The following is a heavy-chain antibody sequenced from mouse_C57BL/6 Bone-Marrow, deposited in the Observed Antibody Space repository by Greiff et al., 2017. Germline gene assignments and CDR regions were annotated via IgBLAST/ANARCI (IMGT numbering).Heavy chain of an antibody. D-gene: IGHD2-5*01. CDR1: GYTFTDYE. Sequence: VQLQQSGAELVRPGASVTLSCKASGYTFTDYEMHWVKQTPVHGLEWIGAIDPETGGTAYNQKFKGKAILTTDKYSRTAYMALRSLKSEDSAVSYCARTLAYDSIYLAWFAYWGQGTLVTVSA. CDR3: ARTLAYDSIYLAWFAY. CDR2: IDPETGGT. V-gene: IGHV1-15*01. J-gene: IGHJ3*01.